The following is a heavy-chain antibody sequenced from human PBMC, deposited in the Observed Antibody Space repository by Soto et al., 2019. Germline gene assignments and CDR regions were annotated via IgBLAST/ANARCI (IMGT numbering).Heavy chain of an antibody. V-gene: IGHV1-8*01. Sequence: ASVKVSCKASGYTFTSYDINWVRQATGQGLEWMGWMNPNSGNTGYAQKFQGRVTMTRNTSISTAYMELSSLRSEDTAVYYCARGQGSSHEYYYYYYYMDVWGKGTTVTVSS. CDR3: ARGQGSSHEYYYYYYYMDV. D-gene: IGHD6-6*01. CDR1: GYTFTSYD. CDR2: MNPNSGNT. J-gene: IGHJ6*03.